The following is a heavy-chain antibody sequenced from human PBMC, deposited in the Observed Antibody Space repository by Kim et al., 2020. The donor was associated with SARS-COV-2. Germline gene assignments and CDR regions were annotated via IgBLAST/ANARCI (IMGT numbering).Heavy chain of an antibody. J-gene: IGHJ4*02. CDR1: GYTFTNYA. CDR3: ARGFWSGSWHYFDY. D-gene: IGHD3-3*01. Sequence: ASVKVSCKASGYTFTNYAMHWVRQAPGQGLEWMGLINVGNGNTKYSQKFQGRVTITRDTSANTGYLELSSLTSEDTAVYYCARGFWSGSWHYFDYWGQGT. V-gene: IGHV1-3*01. CDR2: INVGNGNT.